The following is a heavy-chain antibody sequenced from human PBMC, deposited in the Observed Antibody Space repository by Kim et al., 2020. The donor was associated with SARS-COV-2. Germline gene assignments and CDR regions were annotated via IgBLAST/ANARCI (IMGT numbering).Heavy chain of an antibody. D-gene: IGHD1-26*01. CDR3: ARRTPGIVD. Sequence: GGSLRLSCAASGFTFSASAIHWVRQASGKGLEWVGRIRSKADSYATSYASSVEGRFTNSRDESKNTAYLQMNSLKIEDTALYYCARRTPGIVDWGQGTLVTVSS. V-gene: IGHV3-73*01. CDR2: IRSKADSYAT. CDR1: GFTFSASA. J-gene: IGHJ4*02.